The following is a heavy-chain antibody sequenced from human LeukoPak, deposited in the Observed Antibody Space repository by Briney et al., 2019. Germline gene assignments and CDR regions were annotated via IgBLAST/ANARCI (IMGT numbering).Heavy chain of an antibody. J-gene: IGHJ4*02. CDR1: GFTFSSYA. D-gene: IGHD3-22*01. V-gene: IGHV3-30-3*01. CDR2: ISYDGSNK. Sequence: GSLKLSCAASGFTFSSYAMHWVRQAPGKGLEWVAVISYDGSNKYYADSVKGRFTISRDNSKNTLYLQMNSLRAEGTAVYYCARPHDYDSSGYYLAPLDYWGQGTLVTVSS. CDR3: ARPHDYDSSGYYLAPLDY.